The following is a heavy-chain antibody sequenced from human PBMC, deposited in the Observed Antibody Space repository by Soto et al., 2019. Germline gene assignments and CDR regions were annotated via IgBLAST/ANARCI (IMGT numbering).Heavy chain of an antibody. V-gene: IGHV1-18*01. J-gene: IGHJ2*01. Sequence: QVQLVQSGAEVKKPGASVKVSCKASGYTFNNYGIIWVRQAPGQGLEWMGWIGPYNGNTDHAQNFQGRVTMTTDTATNTAYMELRRMRSDDTALDYCGRWYCSVGSCYTCWHFDLWGRGTLVTVSS. D-gene: IGHD2-15*01. CDR3: GRWYCSVGSCYTCWHFDL. CDR1: GYTFNNYG. CDR2: IGPYNGNT.